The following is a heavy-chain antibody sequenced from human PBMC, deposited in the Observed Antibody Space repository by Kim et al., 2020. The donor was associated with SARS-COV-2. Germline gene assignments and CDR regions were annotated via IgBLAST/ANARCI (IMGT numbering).Heavy chain of an antibody. J-gene: IGHJ4*02. CDR3: ATDYQGY. CDR2: DGSVR. V-gene: IGHV3-7*03. Sequence: DGSVRNYVDSVKGRFSISRDTARESLYLQMDSLIAEDTAVYYCATDYQGYWGQGTLVTVSS.